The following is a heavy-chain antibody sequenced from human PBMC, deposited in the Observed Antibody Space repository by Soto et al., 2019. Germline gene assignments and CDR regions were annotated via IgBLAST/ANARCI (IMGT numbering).Heavy chain of an antibody. V-gene: IGHV3-30*03. CDR3: RSNPSGVDY. CDR1: GFTFSSYG. CDR2: ISYDGSNK. D-gene: IGHD3-16*01. J-gene: IGHJ4*02. Sequence: QVQLVESGGGVVQPGRSLRLSCAASGFTFSSYGMHWVRQAPGKGLEWVAVISYDGSNKYYADSVKGRFTISRDNSKNTLYLQMNSLRAEDTAVYYWRSNPSGVDYWGQGTLGTVSS.